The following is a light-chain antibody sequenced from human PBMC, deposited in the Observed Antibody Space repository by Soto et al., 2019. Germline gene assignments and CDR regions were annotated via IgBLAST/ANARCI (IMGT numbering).Light chain of an antibody. CDR2: AAS. V-gene: IGKV1-9*01. CDR1: QGISSY. Sequence: DIQLTQSPSFLSASVGDRVTITCRASQGISSYLAWYQQKPGKAPKLLIYAASTLHSGVPSRFSGSGSGTEFTLTISSLQPEDFATYYCQQLNSHPITFGQGTRLEIK. CDR3: QQLNSHPIT. J-gene: IGKJ5*01.